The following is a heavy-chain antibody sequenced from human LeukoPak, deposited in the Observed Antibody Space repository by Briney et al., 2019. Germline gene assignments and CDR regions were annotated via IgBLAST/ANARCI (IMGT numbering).Heavy chain of an antibody. CDR2: INTNSGSA. Sequence: ASEKVSCKASGYIYPRYHMHWLRHAPGQGLECRRIINTNSGSASDAQEFQRRGTMTRDTSTSTVYKELSSLTSQDTAVYYCGRGLYCGGYVYWGQGTLVTVSS. CDR3: GRGLYCGGYVY. D-gene: IGHD6-19*01. J-gene: IGHJ4*02. V-gene: IGHV1-46*01. CDR1: GYIYPRYH.